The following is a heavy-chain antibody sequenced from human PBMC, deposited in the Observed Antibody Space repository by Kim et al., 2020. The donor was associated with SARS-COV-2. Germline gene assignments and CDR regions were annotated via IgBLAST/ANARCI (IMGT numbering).Heavy chain of an antibody. J-gene: IGHJ6*02. CDR3: EKDITGLNGMDV. Sequence: YYADSVKRRFTISRDNSKNSLYLQMNSLRTEDTALYYCEKDITGLNGMDVWGQGTTVTVSS. V-gene: IGHV3-43*01.